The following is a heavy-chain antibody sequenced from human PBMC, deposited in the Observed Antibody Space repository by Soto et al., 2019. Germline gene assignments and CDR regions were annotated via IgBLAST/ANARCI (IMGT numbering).Heavy chain of an antibody. V-gene: IGHV3-33*01. D-gene: IGHD4-4*01. Sequence: QVQLVESGGGVVQPGRSLRLSCAASGFTFSNYAMHWFRQAPVNGLEWVAVIWFDGSNIYQTDSVKGRFTISRDNSKITLYLQMDRLRAEDTAVYFCAGSNCAGVYGMDVWGQGTTVTVSS. J-gene: IGHJ6*02. CDR1: GFTFSNYA. CDR3: AGSNCAGVYGMDV. CDR2: IWFDGSNI.